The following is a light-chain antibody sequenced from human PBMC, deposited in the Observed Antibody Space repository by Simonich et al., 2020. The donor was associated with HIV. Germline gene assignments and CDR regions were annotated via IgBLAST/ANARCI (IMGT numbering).Light chain of an antibody. Sequence: EIVMTQSPATLSLSPGERATLTCGASPNIAGNLAWYQQKPGQAPRLLIYYASTRATGVPARFSGSGFGTDFTLTISSMQSEDFAVYYCQQYNNWPSPFTFGPGTKVDIK. CDR3: QQYNNWPSPFT. J-gene: IGKJ3*01. CDR2: YAS. CDR1: PNIAGN. V-gene: IGKV3-15*01.